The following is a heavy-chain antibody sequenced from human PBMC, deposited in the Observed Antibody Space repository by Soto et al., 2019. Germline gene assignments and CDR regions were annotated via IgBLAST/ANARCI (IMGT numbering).Heavy chain of an antibody. CDR2: ISGSGGST. D-gene: IGHD3-10*01. J-gene: IGHJ4*02. CDR1: GFTFSSYA. Sequence: GGSLRLSCAASGFTFSSYAMSWVRQAPGKGLEWVSAISGSGGSTYYADSVKGRFTISRDNSKNTLYLQMNSLRAEDTAVYYCAKDPGELLWFGSPLFDYWGQGTLVTVSS. CDR3: AKDPGELLWFGSPLFDY. V-gene: IGHV3-23*01.